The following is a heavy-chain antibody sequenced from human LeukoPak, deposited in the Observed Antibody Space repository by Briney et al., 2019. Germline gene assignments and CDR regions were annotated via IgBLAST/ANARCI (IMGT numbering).Heavy chain of an antibody. V-gene: IGHV3-33*08. CDR1: GFTSSSYN. CDR2: IWSDGSNK. CDR3: VGDPPKSGWAFAY. J-gene: IGHJ4*02. Sequence: GGSLRLSCAASGFTSSSYNMNWVRLPPGKGLEWVAFIWSDGSNKYYGDSVKGRFTISRDNSKNTVYLEMNSLRAEDTAVYYCVGDPPKSGWAFAYWGQGILVTVSS. D-gene: IGHD6-19*01.